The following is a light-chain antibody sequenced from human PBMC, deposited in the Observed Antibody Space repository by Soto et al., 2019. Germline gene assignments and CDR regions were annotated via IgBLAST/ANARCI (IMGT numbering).Light chain of an antibody. CDR3: QQYGRT. CDR2: GAS. J-gene: IGKJ1*01. V-gene: IGKV3-20*01. CDR1: QSVSSSY. Sequence: EIVLTQSPGTLSLSPGERATLSCRASQSVSSSYLAWYQQKPGQAPRLLIYGASSRATGIPDRFSGSGSATDFTLTISRLEPEDFVVYDCQQYGRTFGQGTKVEIK.